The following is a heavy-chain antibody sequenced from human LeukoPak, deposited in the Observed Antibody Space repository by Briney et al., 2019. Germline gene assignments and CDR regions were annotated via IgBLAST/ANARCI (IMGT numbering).Heavy chain of an antibody. CDR3: AREGYSSGRYL. CDR2: IYYSGST. D-gene: IGHD6-19*01. Sequence: SEALSLTCTVPGGSISSGDYYWSWIRQPPGKGLEWIGYIYYSGSTYYNPSLKSRVTISVDTSKNQFSLKLSSVTAADTAVYYCAREGYSSGRYLWGQGTLVTVSS. V-gene: IGHV4-30-4*01. CDR1: GGSISSGDYY. J-gene: IGHJ5*02.